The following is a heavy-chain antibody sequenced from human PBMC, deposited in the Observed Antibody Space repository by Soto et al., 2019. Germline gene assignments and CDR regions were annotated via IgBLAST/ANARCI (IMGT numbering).Heavy chain of an antibody. Sequence: SGPTLVKPTQTLTLTCTFSGFSLSTSGVGVGWIRQPPGKALEWLALIYWNDDKRYSPSLKSRLTITKDHSKNQVVLTMTNMDPVDTATYYCAHRQARITMVRGVTSASYGMDVWGQGTTVTVSS. D-gene: IGHD3-10*01. J-gene: IGHJ6*02. V-gene: IGHV2-5*01. CDR2: IYWNDDK. CDR1: GFSLSTSGVG. CDR3: AHRQARITMVRGVTSASYGMDV.